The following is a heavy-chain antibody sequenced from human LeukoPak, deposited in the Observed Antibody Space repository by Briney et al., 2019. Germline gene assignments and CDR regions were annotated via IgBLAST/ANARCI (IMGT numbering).Heavy chain of an antibody. D-gene: IGHD3-10*01. CDR1: GGTLSRYA. CDR3: ARIVGIASRGYFDY. V-gene: IGHV1-69*13. CDR2: IIPIFGTT. J-gene: IGHJ4*02. Sequence: SVKVSCKSSGGTLSRYAIIWVRQAPGQGPEWMGGIIPIFGTTNYAQKFQGRVTITADESTSTAYMELSSLRSEDTAVYYCARIVGIASRGYFDYWGQGTLVTVSS.